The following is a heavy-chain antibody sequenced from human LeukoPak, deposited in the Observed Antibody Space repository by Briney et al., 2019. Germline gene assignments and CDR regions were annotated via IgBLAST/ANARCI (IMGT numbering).Heavy chain of an antibody. CDR2: INTGNGNT. Sequence: GASVKVSCKASGYTFTGYYMHWVCQAPGQRPEWMGWINTGNGNTKYSQKFQGRVTISRDTSANTAYMEVSSLRSEDTAVYYCARGAAEGLDRWGQGTLVTVSS. CDR1: GYTFTGYY. J-gene: IGHJ5*02. V-gene: IGHV1-3*04. D-gene: IGHD6-13*01. CDR3: ARGAAEGLDR.